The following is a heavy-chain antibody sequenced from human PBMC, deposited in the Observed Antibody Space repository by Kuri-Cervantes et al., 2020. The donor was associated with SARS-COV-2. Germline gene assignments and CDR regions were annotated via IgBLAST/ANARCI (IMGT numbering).Heavy chain of an antibody. J-gene: IGHJ5*02. CDR3: ARARATILWFDP. D-gene: IGHD3-3*01. V-gene: IGHV4-59*08. CDR1: GGSISSYY. CDR2: IYYSGST. Sequence: SETLSLTCTVSGGSISSYYRSWIRQAPGKGLEWIGSIYYSGSTNYNPSFKSRVAISIDTSKYQFSLKLSSVTAADTAVHYCARARATILWFDPWGQGALVTVSS.